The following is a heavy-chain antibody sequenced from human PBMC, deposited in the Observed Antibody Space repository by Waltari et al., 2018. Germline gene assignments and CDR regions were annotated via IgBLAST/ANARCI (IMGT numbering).Heavy chain of an antibody. J-gene: IGHJ6*03. CDR2: IYYSGST. Sequence: QVQLQESGPGLVKPSETLSLTCTVSGGSISSYYWSWIRQPPGKGLEWIGYIYYSGSTNYNPSLKIRVTISVDTSKNQFSLKLSSVTAADTAVYYCARIRDSSGYDLNYYYYMDVWGKGTTVTVSS. CDR3: ARIRDSSGYDLNYYYYMDV. V-gene: IGHV4-59*01. CDR1: GGSISSYY. D-gene: IGHD3-22*01.